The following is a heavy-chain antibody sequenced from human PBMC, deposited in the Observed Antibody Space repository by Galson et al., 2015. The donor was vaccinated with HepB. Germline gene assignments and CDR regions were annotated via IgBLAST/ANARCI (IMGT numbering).Heavy chain of an antibody. D-gene: IGHD6-13*01. CDR2: INPNSGST. V-gene: IGHV1-2*02. J-gene: IGHJ4*02. Sequence: SVKVSCKASGYTFTGYYMHWVRQAPGQGLEWMGWINPNSGSTNYAQKFQGRVTMTRDTSISTAYMELSRLRSDDTAVYYCATLSRIAAAATSKRNTFDYWGQGTLVTVSS. CDR3: ATLSRIAAAATSKRNTFDY. CDR1: GYTFTGYY.